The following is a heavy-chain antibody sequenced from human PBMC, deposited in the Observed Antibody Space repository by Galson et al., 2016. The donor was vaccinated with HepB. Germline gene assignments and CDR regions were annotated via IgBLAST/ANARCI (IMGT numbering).Heavy chain of an antibody. CDR2: TSGGGVGT. D-gene: IGHD6-13*01. J-gene: IGHJ6*02. V-gene: IGHV3-23*01. Sequence: SLRLSCAASGFTFSNYGMTWVRQAPGKGLEWVSSTSGGGVGTYYADSVKGRFTISRDNSKNTVYLQMNGLRVEDTALYYCAKETGIAAAGDGMDVWGQGTTVTVSS. CDR3: AKETGIAAAGDGMDV. CDR1: GFTFSNYG.